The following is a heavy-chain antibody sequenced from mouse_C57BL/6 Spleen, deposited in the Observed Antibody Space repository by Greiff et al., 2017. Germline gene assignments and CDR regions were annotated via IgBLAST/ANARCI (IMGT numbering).Heavy chain of an antibody. D-gene: IGHD1-1*01. J-gene: IGHJ2*01. V-gene: IGHV1-64*01. Sequence: QVQLQQPGAELVKPGASVKLSCKASGYTFTSYWMHWVKQRPGQGLEWIGMIHPNSGSTNYNEKFKSKATLTVDKSSSTAYMQLSSLTSEDSAVYYCVTTVVATTDYWGQGTTLTVSS. CDR2: IHPNSGST. CDR3: VTTVVATTDY. CDR1: GYTFTSYW.